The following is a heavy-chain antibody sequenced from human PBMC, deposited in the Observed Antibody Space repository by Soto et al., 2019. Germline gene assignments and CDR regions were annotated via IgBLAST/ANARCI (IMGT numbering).Heavy chain of an antibody. CDR1: GYSFTSYA. CDR3: ARENYDTDYYYGMDV. CDR2: INTNTGNP. Sequence: ASVKVSCKASGYSFTSYAIHWVRQAPGQGLEWMGWINTNTGNPTYAQGFTGRFVFSLDTSVSTAYLQICSLKAEDTAVYYCARENYDTDYYYGMDVWGQGTTVTAP. V-gene: IGHV7-4-1*01. D-gene: IGHD3-9*01. J-gene: IGHJ6*02.